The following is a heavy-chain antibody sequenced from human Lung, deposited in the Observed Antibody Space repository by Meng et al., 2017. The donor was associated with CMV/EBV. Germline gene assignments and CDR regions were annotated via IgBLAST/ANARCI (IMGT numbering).Heavy chain of an antibody. Sequence: SETLSLXXTVSGGSISSSSYYWGWIRQPPEKGLEWIGSIYYSGSTYYNPSLKSRVTISVDTSKNQFSLKLSSVTAADTAVYYCARQSPSQYYYDSSGFHNWFDPWGQGXLVTVSS. D-gene: IGHD3-22*01. CDR3: ARQSPSQYYYDSSGFHNWFDP. V-gene: IGHV4-39*01. J-gene: IGHJ5*02. CDR1: GGSISSSSYY. CDR2: IYYSGST.